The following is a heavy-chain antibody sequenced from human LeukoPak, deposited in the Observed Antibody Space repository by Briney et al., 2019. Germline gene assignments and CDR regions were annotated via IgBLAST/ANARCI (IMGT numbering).Heavy chain of an antibody. CDR2: ISSNSIYV. V-gene: IGHV3-21*01. Sequence: GGSLRLSCAASGFTFSSYAMSWVRQAPGKGLEWVSSISSNSIYVFYADSMKGRFTISRDNAKNSLSLQMNSLRAEDTAVYYCARDQVDRIWYFDYWGQGTLVTVSS. J-gene: IGHJ4*02. CDR3: ARDQVDRIWYFDY. D-gene: IGHD1-14*01. CDR1: GFTFSSYA.